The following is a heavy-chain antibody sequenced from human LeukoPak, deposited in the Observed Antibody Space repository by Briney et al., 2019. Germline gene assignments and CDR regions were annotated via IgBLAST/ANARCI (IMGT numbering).Heavy chain of an antibody. V-gene: IGHV4-30-4*07. D-gene: IGHD6-13*01. Sequence: SQTLSLTCAVSGGSINSGDYSWSWIRQPPGKGLDWIGYIFYSGSTYYNPSLKSRVTISMDTSKNQFSLNLKSVTPEDTAVYYCARNLIPEQLILNFWGQGTLVTVSS. CDR3: ARNLIPEQLILNF. CDR1: GGSINSGDYS. CDR2: IFYSGST. J-gene: IGHJ4*02.